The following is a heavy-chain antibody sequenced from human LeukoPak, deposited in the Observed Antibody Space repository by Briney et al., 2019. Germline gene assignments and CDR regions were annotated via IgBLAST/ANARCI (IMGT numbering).Heavy chain of an antibody. CDR2: IRSKPNNYAT. D-gene: IGHD6-19*01. CDR1: GFNFGGSA. V-gene: IGHV3-73*01. J-gene: IGHJ3*02. CDR3: TTAQWLVPDAFDI. Sequence: GGSLRLSCAASGFNFGGSAMHWVRRASGKGLEWVGLIRSKPNNYATEYAASVKGRVTISRDDSKNTLYLQMNSLKTEDTAVYYCTTAQWLVPDAFDIWGQGTMVTVSS.